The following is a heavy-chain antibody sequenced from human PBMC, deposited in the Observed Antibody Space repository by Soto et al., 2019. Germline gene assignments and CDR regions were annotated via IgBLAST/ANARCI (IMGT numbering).Heavy chain of an antibody. J-gene: IGHJ6*02. V-gene: IGHV4-30-2*01. CDR3: ARVTDV. CDR1: GGSMSSGGYS. CDR2: IYHNGSP. Sequence: QLQLQESGSGLVKPSQTLSLTCAVSGGSMSSGGYSWSWIRQPPGKGLEWIGYIYHNGSPYYNPSLQSRVTISLDRSNNQFSLKLNSVTDADTAVYYSARVTDVWGQATTVTISS.